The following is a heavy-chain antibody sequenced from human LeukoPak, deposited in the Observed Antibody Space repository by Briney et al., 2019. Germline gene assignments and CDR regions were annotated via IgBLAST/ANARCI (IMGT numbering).Heavy chain of an antibody. D-gene: IGHD3-9*01. V-gene: IGHV3-15*01. CDR1: GFTFSYAW. CDR3: TTFDYDILTDDGSFDS. CDR2: MKSKTEGGTT. Sequence: GGSLRLSCAASGFTFSYAWMSWVRQAPGKGLEWVGRMKSKTEGGTTDYAAPVKGRFTISRDDSKNTLFLQMSGLRTEDTAVYFCTTFDYDILTDDGSFDSWGQGTLVTVSS. J-gene: IGHJ4*02.